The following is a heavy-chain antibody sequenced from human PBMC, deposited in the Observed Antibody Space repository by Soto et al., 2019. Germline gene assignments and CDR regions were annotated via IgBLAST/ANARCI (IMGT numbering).Heavy chain of an antibody. J-gene: IGHJ4*02. D-gene: IGHD1-26*01. CDR3: AKLSSGSSLY. CDR1: GFTFSSYA. Sequence: EVQLLESGGGLVQPGGSLRLSCAASGFTFSSYAMSWVRQAPGKGLEWVSAISGSGGSTYYADSVKGRFTXXRDNXXXXXXXXXXXXXXEDTAVYYCAKLSSGSSLYWGQGTLVTVSS. CDR2: ISGSGGST. V-gene: IGHV3-23*01.